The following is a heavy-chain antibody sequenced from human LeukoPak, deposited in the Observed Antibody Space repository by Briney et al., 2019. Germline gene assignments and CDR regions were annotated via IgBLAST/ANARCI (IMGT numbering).Heavy chain of an antibody. Sequence: GASVKVSCKASGYTFTGYYMHWVRQAPGQGLEWMGWINPNSGGTNYAQKFQGRVTMTRDMSTSTVYMELSSLRSEDTAVYYCARTLCGGDCSPRSDKIPYYYYYYMDVWGKGTTVTVSS. V-gene: IGHV1-2*02. D-gene: IGHD2-21*02. CDR3: ARTLCGGDCSPRSDKIPYYYYYYMDV. CDR1: GYTFTGYY. CDR2: INPNSGGT. J-gene: IGHJ6*03.